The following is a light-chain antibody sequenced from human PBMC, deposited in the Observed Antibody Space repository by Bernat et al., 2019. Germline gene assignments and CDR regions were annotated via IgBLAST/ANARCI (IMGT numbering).Light chain of an antibody. V-gene: IGLV2-14*03. Sequence: QSALTQPASVSGSPGQSITISCTGPSSDVGAYNYVSWYQQHPGKAPKLMIYDVSIRPSGGSNRFSGSKSGNTASRTIFGIQAEDEGYYYCSSYTTTSTPVVFGGGTKLTVV. CDR1: SSDVGAYNY. CDR2: DVS. J-gene: IGLJ2*01. CDR3: SSYTTTSTPVV.